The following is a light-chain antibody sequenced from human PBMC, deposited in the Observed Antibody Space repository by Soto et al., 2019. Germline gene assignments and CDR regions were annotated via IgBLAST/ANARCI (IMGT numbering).Light chain of an antibody. Sequence: QAVVTQPPSVSAAPGQKVTISCSGSSSNIGNNYVFWYQQLPGTAPKLLIYDNDKRPSGIPDRFSGSKSGTSATLGITGLQTGGEADYYCATWDRSLSVGVFGGGTKVTVL. CDR2: DND. V-gene: IGLV1-51*01. CDR3: ATWDRSLSVGV. J-gene: IGLJ2*01. CDR1: SSNIGNNY.